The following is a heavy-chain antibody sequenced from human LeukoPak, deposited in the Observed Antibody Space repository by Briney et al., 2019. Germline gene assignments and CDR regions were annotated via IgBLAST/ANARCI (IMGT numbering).Heavy chain of an antibody. Sequence: SETLSLTCTVSGGSISSSSYYWGWIRQPPGKGLEWIGSIYYSGSTYYNPSLKSRVTISVDTSKNQFSLKLSSVTAADTAVYYCARHTPRDFYIWGHGTTVTVSS. CDR1: GGSISSSSYY. CDR3: ARHTPRDFYI. V-gene: IGHV4-39*01. J-gene: IGHJ3*02. CDR2: IYYSGST.